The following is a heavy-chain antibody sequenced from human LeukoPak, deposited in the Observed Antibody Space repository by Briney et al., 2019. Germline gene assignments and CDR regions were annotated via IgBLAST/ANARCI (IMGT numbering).Heavy chain of an antibody. CDR2: IYYSGST. J-gene: IGHJ6*03. CDR3: ARGKVVRGVIIRAKEYYYMDV. Sequence: SETLSLTCTVSGGSISSYYWSWIRQPPGKGLEWIGYIYYSGSTNYNPSLKSRVTISVDTSKNQFSLKLSSVTAADTAVYYCARGKVVRGVIIRAKEYYYMDVWGKGTTVTISS. D-gene: IGHD3-10*01. CDR1: GGSISSYY. V-gene: IGHV4-59*01.